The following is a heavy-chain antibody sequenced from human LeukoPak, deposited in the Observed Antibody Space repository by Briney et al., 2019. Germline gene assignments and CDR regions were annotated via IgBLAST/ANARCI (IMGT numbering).Heavy chain of an antibody. CDR3: ARLEGTYSSGWYEDY. CDR1: GGSISSYY. J-gene: IGHJ4*02. V-gene: IGHV4-59*08. D-gene: IGHD6-19*01. Sequence: SETLSLTCTVSGGSISSYYWSWIRQPPGKGLEWIGYIYYSGSTNYNPSLKSRVTISVDTSKNQFSLKLSSVTAADTAVYYCARLEGTYSSGWYEDYWGQGTLVTVSS. CDR2: IYYSGST.